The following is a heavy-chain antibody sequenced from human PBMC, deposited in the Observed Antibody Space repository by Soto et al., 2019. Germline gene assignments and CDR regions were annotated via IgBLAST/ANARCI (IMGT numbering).Heavy chain of an antibody. CDR2: INPNSGGT. J-gene: IGHJ6*02. Sequence: ASVMVSCKASGYTFTGYYMHWVRQAPGQGLEWMGWINPNSGGTNYAQKFQGWVTMTRDTSISTAYMELSRLRSDDTAVYYCARGLLWFGELSKYYYYGMDVWGQGTTVTVSS. CDR1: GYTFTGYY. CDR3: ARGLLWFGELSKYYYYGMDV. D-gene: IGHD3-10*01. V-gene: IGHV1-2*04.